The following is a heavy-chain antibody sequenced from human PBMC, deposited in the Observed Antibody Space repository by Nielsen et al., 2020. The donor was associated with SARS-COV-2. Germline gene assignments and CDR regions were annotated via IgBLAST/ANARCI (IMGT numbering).Heavy chain of an antibody. CDR2: ISSSGSTI. J-gene: IGHJ6*02. V-gene: IGHV3-11*01. CDR3: ARFIAAAGWYYYYGMDV. D-gene: IGHD6-13*01. CDR1: GFPFSDFY. Sequence: GGSLRLSCAASGFPFSDFYMTWIRQAPGKGLEWVSYISSSGSTIYYADSVKGRFTISRDNAKNSLYLQMNSLRAEDTAVYYCARFIAAAGWYYYYGMDVWGQGTTVTVS.